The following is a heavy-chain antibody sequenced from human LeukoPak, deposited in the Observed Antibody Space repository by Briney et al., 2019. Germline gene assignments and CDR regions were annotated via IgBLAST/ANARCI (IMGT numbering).Heavy chain of an antibody. J-gene: IGHJ4*02. CDR2: IYYSGNT. Sequence: PSETLSLTCTVSGGSFSNYYWSWIRQPPGKGLEWIGYIYYSGNTDYNPSLKSRVTMSLDTSKNQFSLNLSSVTAADTAVYYCARHRAYSSSSPFDYWGQGTLVTVSS. CDR1: GGSFSNYY. D-gene: IGHD6-6*01. V-gene: IGHV4-59*08. CDR3: ARHRAYSSSSPFDY.